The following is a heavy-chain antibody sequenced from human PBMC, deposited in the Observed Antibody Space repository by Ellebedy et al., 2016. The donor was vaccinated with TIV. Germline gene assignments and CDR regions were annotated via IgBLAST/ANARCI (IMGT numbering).Heavy chain of an antibody. Sequence: GESLKISXKGSGYSFTSYWIGWVRQMPGKGLEWMGIIYPGDSDTRYSPSFQGQVTISADKSISTAYLQWSSLKASDTAMYYCALSDCSSTSCYSHLLGYWGQGTLVTVSS. CDR3: ALSDCSSTSCYSHLLGY. CDR2: IYPGDSDT. J-gene: IGHJ4*02. CDR1: GYSFTSYW. D-gene: IGHD2-2*01. V-gene: IGHV5-51*01.